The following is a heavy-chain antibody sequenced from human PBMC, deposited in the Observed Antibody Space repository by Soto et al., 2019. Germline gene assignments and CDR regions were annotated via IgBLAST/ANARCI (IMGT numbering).Heavy chain of an antibody. CDR1: GFTFSSYG. CDR3: AKDSRELPPSVVGAWDY. D-gene: IGHD1-26*01. Sequence: GGSLRLSCAASGFTFSSYGMHWVRQAPGKGLEWVAVISYDGSNKYYADSVKGRFTISRDNSKNTLYLQMNSLRAEDTAVYYCAKDSRELPPSVVGAWDYWGQGTLVTVSS. CDR2: ISYDGSNK. J-gene: IGHJ4*02. V-gene: IGHV3-30*18.